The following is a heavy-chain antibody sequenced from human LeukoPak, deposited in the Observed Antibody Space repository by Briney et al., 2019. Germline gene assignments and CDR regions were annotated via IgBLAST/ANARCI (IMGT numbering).Heavy chain of an antibody. J-gene: IGHJ4*02. Sequence: GGSLRLSCAASGFTFPNYWMSWVRQAPGKGLEWVANIRQDGSEKFYVDSVKGRFTISRDNSKNTLYLQMNSLRAEDTAVYYCAKPPYSSSWYGRLRYWGQGTLVTVSS. D-gene: IGHD6-13*01. CDR1: GFTFPNYW. CDR2: IRQDGSEK. V-gene: IGHV3-7*01. CDR3: AKPPYSSSWYGRLRY.